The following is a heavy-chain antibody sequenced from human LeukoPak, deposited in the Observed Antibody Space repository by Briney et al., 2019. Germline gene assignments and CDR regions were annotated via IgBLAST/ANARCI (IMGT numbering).Heavy chain of an antibody. J-gene: IGHJ3*01. CDR2: IKTKPFGGTS. CDR1: TFTFGDYP. D-gene: IGHD2-2*01. CDR3: TRHQSPYLDAFDL. V-gene: IGHV3-49*04. Sequence: GGSLRLSCTSATFTFGDYPLSWVRQAPGRGLEWITFIKTKPFGGTSEYAASVKGRFTFSRDDSKNIAYLQMNRLNTEDTAVYYCTRHQSPYLDAFDLWGQGTMVTVAS.